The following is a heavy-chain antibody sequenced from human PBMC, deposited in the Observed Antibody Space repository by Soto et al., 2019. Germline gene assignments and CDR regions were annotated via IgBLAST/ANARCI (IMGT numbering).Heavy chain of an antibody. D-gene: IGHD2-15*01. CDR1: GFIFSSYS. J-gene: IGHJ6*03. Sequence: GGSLRLSCAASGFIFSSYSMNWVRQAPGKGLEWVSSISSSSTYKYYADSVKGRFTVSRDNAKNSMYLQMNSLRAEDTAVYYCARGNLHYCSGGSCYDYYYYYYMDVWGKGTTVTVSS. V-gene: IGHV3-21*01. CDR3: ARGNLHYCSGGSCYDYYYYYYMDV. CDR2: ISSSSTYK.